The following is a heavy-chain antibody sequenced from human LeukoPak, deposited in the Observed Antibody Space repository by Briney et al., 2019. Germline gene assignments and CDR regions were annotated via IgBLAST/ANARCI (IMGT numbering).Heavy chain of an antibody. D-gene: IGHD4-17*01. CDR2: ISGSGGST. CDR3: AKDLGYGDYVSLDY. Sequence: GGSLRLSCAASGFTFSSYAMSWVRQAPGKGLEWVSAISGSGGSTYYADSVKGRFTIFRDNSKNTLYLQMNSLRAEDTAVYYCAKDLGYGDYVSLDYWGQGTLVTVSS. CDR1: GFTFSSYA. V-gene: IGHV3-23*01. J-gene: IGHJ4*02.